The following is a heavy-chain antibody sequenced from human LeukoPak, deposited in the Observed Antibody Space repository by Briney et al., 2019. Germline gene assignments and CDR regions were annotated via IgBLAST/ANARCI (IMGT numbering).Heavy chain of an antibody. Sequence: LQTLSLTRAFSGDSVSSNSVTWNWIRQSPSRGLEWLGRTYYRSGWSTDYSSSVKRRITIKPDTTNNQFPLHLSSVSPEDTAEYYCAKVSGVVFEDWGQGTLVTVSS. CDR2: TYYRSGWST. CDR3: AKVSGVVFED. CDR1: GDSVSSNSVT. V-gene: IGHV6-1*01. J-gene: IGHJ4*02. D-gene: IGHD2-8*01.